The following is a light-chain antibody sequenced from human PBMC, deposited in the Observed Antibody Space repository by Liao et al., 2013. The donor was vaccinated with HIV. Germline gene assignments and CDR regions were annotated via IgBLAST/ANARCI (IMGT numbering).Light chain of an antibody. Sequence: SYVLTQPPSVSVAPGKTARITCGGDNIGSKSVHWYQQQPGQSPILVIYQDTKRPSGISDRFSGSNSGNTATLTISGTQALDEADYYCQAWDSSTNYVFGTGTQVTVL. V-gene: IGLV3-21*01. J-gene: IGLJ1*01. CDR1: NIGSKS. CDR3: QAWDSSTNYV. CDR2: QDT.